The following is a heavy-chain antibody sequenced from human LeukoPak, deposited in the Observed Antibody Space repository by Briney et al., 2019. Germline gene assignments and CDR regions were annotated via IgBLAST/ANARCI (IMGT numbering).Heavy chain of an antibody. V-gene: IGHV4-34*01. Sequence: SETLSLNCDVFGGSFTDYFWTWLRQSPGQGLEWIGEINDYTGNTNYNPSLNSRVSISLEKSKNQFSLELRSVTAADTAVYYCARGRIAKIVVVHSFHYGMDVWGQGTTVTVSS. CDR3: ARGRIAKIVVVHSFHYGMDV. CDR2: INDYTGNT. J-gene: IGHJ6*02. CDR1: GGSFTDYF. D-gene: IGHD3-22*01.